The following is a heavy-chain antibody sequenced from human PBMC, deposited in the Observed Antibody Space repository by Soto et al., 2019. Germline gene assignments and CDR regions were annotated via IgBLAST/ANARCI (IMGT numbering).Heavy chain of an antibody. CDR3: GSGPSPRAPAGGTPYYYAMDV. V-gene: IGHV1-8*02. J-gene: IGHJ6*02. D-gene: IGHD6-13*01. CDR2: MNPINGAA. Sequence: ASVKVSCKASGYDFTAYDINWVRQASGQGLEWMGWMNPINGAAGSARRFQGRISMTRNTATGTAYLELTSLRSDDSAVYYCGSGPSPRAPAGGTPYYYAMDVWGRGTTVTVSS. CDR1: GYDFTAYD.